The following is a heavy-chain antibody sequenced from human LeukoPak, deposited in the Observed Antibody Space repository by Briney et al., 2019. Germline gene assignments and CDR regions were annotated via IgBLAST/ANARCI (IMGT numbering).Heavy chain of an antibody. V-gene: IGHV1-46*01. CDR3: ARASVGPLMITFGAPYNWFGP. CDR2: INPSGGST. Sequence: ASVKVSCKASGYTFTSYYMHWVRQAPGQGLEWMGIINPSGGSTSYAQKFQGRVTMTRDTSTSTVYMELSSLRSEDTAVYYCARASVGPLMITFGAPYNWFGPWGQGTLVTVSS. CDR1: GYTFTSYY. J-gene: IGHJ5*02. D-gene: IGHD3-16*01.